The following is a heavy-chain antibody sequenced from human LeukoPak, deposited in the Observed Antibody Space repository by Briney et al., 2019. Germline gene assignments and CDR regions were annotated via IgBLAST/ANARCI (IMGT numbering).Heavy chain of an antibody. V-gene: IGHV4-39*01. Sequence: SETLSLTCTVSGGSITSSDYYWDWIRQPTGKELEWIGNFYYSGITYYNPSLRSRVTISVDTSKNQFSLKLSSVTAADTAIYYCARAVSGRFDYWGQGTLVTVSS. CDR3: ARAVSGRFDY. CDR1: GGSITSSDYY. CDR2: FYYSGIT. J-gene: IGHJ4*02. D-gene: IGHD6-19*01.